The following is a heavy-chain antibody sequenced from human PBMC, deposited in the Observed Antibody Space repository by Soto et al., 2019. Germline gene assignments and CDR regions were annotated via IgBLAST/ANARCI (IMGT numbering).Heavy chain of an antibody. D-gene: IGHD5-12*01. V-gene: IGHV3-53*04. CDR2: IYSGGST. J-gene: IGHJ4*02. CDR1: GFTVSSNY. Sequence: PGGSLRLSCAASGFTVSSNYMSWVRQAPGKGLEWVSVIYSGGSTYYADSVKGRFTISRHNSKNTLYLQMSSLRAEDTAVYYCARGREARDGYNPGSFDYWGQGTLVTVSS. CDR3: ARGREARDGYNPGSFDY.